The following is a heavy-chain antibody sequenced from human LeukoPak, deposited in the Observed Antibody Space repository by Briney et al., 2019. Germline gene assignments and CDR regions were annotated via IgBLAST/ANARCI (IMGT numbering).Heavy chain of an antibody. CDR1: GGSISSYY. V-gene: IGHV4-59*01. CDR3: ARDLGRTSYSSGWYPLFDY. D-gene: IGHD6-19*01. CDR2: IYYSGST. J-gene: IGHJ4*02. Sequence: PSETLSLTCTVSGGSISSYYWSWIRQPPGKGLEWIGYIYYSGSTNYNPSLKSRVTISVDTSKNQFSLKLSSVTAAGTAVYYCARDLGRTSYSSGWYPLFDYWGQGTLVTVSS.